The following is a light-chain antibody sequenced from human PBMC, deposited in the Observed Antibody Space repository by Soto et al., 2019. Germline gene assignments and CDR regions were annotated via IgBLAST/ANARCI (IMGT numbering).Light chain of an antibody. CDR1: SSDVGGYNY. V-gene: IGLV2-8*01. CDR3: SSYAGSNNFV. Sequence: QSVLTQPPSASGSPGQSVTISCTGTSSDVGGYNYVSWYQQHPGKAPKLMIYEVSKRPSGVHDRFSGSKSGNTASLTVSGLQSEDEADYYCSSYAGSNNFVFGGGTKLTVL. J-gene: IGLJ2*01. CDR2: EVS.